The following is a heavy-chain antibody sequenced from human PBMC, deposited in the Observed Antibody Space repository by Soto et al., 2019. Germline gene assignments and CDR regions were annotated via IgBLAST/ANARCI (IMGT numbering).Heavy chain of an antibody. CDR2: ISYDGSNK. V-gene: IGHV3-30-3*01. Sequence: QVQLVESGGGVVQPGRSLRLSCAASGFTFSSYAMHWVRQAPGQGLEWVAVISYDGSNKYYADSVKGRFTISRDNSKNTLYLQMNSLRAEDTAVYYCARSIAVAGPTLDYWGQGTLVTVSS. CDR3: ARSIAVAGPTLDY. J-gene: IGHJ4*02. CDR1: GFTFSSYA. D-gene: IGHD6-19*01.